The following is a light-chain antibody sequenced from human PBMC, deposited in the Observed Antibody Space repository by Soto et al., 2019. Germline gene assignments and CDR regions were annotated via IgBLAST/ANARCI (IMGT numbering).Light chain of an antibody. CDR3: QQRSNWPPIT. J-gene: IGKJ5*01. CDR2: AAS. Sequence: IQLTQSPCSLSASVGDRVTITCRASQSISSYLNWYQHKPGKAPKLLIFAASSLQSGVPSRFSGSGSGTDFTLTISSLEPEDFAVYYCQQRSNWPPITLGQGTRLEIK. V-gene: IGKV1-39*01. CDR1: QSISSY.